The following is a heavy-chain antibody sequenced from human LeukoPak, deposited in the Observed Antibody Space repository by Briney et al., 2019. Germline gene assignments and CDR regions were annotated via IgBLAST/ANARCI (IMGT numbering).Heavy chain of an antibody. CDR1: GGSIDSTNW. CDR2: IDHDGRI. V-gene: IGHV4/OR15-8*01. Sequence: SETLSLTCDVSGGSIDSTNWWNWVRQPPGKGLEWIGEIDHDGRINYNPSLKSRVTLSVDKSKNQFSLRLNSVTAADTAMYYCARSHDHLWGNYPDYWGQGTLVTVSS. CDR3: ARSHDHLWGNYPDY. J-gene: IGHJ4*02. D-gene: IGHD3-16*02.